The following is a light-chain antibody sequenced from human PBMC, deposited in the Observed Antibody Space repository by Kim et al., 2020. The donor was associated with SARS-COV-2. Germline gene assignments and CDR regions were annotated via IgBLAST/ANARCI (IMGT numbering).Light chain of an antibody. CDR1: SLRSYY. CDR3: NSRDSSGNLVV. Sequence: SSELTQDPAVSVALGQTVRITCQGDSLRSYYASWYQQKPGQAPVLVIYGKNNRPSGIPDRFSGSISGNTASLTITGAQAEDEADYYCNSRDSSGNLVVFG. J-gene: IGLJ2*01. V-gene: IGLV3-19*01. CDR2: GKN.